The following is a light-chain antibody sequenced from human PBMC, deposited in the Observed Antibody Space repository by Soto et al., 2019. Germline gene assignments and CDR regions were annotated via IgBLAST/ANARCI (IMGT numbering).Light chain of an antibody. CDR3: QVWDSNTYV. Sequence: SYELTQPLSVSVVLGQTASIYCGGSDIESKNVHWYQQKPGQAPVLIMFRDSNRPSGISERFSGSNLGNMATLTINRVQVGDEADYYCQVWDSNTYVFGRGTQLT. V-gene: IGLV3-9*01. J-gene: IGLJ7*01. CDR2: RDS. CDR1: DIESKN.